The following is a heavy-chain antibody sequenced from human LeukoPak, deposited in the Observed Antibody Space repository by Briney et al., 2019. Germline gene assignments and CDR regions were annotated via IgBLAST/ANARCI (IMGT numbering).Heavy chain of an antibody. CDR3: ARVLWFGELLDY. CDR1: GYTFTSCD. V-gene: IGHV1-8*01. D-gene: IGHD3-10*01. CDR2: MNPNSGNT. J-gene: IGHJ4*02. Sequence: ASVKVSCKASGYTFTSCDINWVRQATGQGLEWMGWMNPNSGNTGYAQKFQGRVTMTRNTSISTAYMELSSLRSEDTAVYYCARVLWFGELLDYWGQGTLVTVSS.